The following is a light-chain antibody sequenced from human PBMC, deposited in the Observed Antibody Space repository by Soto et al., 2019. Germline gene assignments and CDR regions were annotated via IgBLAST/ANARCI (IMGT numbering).Light chain of an antibody. J-gene: IGKJ1*01. Sequence: DIQMTQSPSSLSAFVGDRVTITCRASQSISIYLNWYQQKPGKAPELLIYAASTLQSGVPSRFSGIGSGTDFTITISGLQPEDLATYYCQQSYGSPRTFGQGTKVEIK. CDR3: QQSYGSPRT. V-gene: IGKV1-39*01. CDR1: QSISIY. CDR2: AAS.